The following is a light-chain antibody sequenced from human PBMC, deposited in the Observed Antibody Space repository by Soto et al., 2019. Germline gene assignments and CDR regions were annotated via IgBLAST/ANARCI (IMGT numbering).Light chain of an antibody. CDR2: LEGSGSY. CDR3: ETWDSNTRV. Sequence: QSVLTQSSSASASLGSSVKLTYTLRSGHSSYIIAWHQQQPGKAPRYLMKLEGSGSYNKGSGVPDRFSGSSSGADRYLTISNLQFEDESDYYCETWDSNTRVFGTGTKLTVL. CDR1: SGHSSYI. J-gene: IGLJ1*01. V-gene: IGLV4-60*02.